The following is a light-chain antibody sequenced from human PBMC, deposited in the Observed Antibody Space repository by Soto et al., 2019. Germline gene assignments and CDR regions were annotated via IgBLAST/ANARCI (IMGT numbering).Light chain of an antibody. Sequence: EIVLTQSPGTLSLSPGERATLSCRASQSVNSNYLAWYQRKPGQAPRLLIYGASNRSTDIPYRFSASGSGTDLTLTITRLEAEVLGVYYCQQYDSTPRSFGQGTKVEVK. CDR1: QSVNSNY. CDR3: QQYDSTPRS. V-gene: IGKV3-20*01. J-gene: IGKJ1*01. CDR2: GAS.